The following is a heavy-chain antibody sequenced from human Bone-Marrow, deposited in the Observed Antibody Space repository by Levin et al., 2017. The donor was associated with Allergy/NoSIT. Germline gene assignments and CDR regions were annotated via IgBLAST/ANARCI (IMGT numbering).Heavy chain of an antibody. V-gene: IGHV5-10-1*01. D-gene: IGHD6-19*01. CDR2: IDTSDSEI. J-gene: IGHJ3*02. CDR3: AKTRSSGFHGAFDI. CDR1: GHSFSNYW. Sequence: GASVKVSCKDSGHSFSNYWISWVRQMPEKGLEWMGTIDTSDSEIKYSPSLQGHVTLSADKSISTAYVQWSSLKASDTAIYYCAKTRSSGFHGAFDIWGQGTMVTVSS.